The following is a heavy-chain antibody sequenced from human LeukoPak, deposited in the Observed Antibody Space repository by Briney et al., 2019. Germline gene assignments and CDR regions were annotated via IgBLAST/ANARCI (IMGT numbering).Heavy chain of an antibody. V-gene: IGHV4-61*02. D-gene: IGHD5-18*01. CDR1: GGSISSGSYY. Sequence: PSETLSLTCTVSGGSISSGSYYWSWIRQPAGKGLEWIGRIYTSGSTNYNPSLKSRVTISVDTSKNQFSLKLSSVTAADTAVYYCARDIRGYNYGWFDYWGQGTLVTVSS. CDR2: IYTSGST. J-gene: IGHJ4*02. CDR3: ARDIRGYNYGWFDY.